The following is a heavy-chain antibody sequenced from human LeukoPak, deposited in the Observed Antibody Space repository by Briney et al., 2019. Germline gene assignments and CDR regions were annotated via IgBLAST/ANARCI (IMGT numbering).Heavy chain of an antibody. CDR2: INHSGST. CDR1: GGSFSGYY. J-gene: IGHJ4*02. D-gene: IGHD1-26*01. V-gene: IGHV4-34*01. CDR3: AREVCWELLNLECYFDY. Sequence: SETLSLTCAVYGGSFSGYYWSWIRQPPGKGLEWIGEINHSGSTNYNPSLKSRVTISVDTSKNQFSLKLSSVTAADTAVYYCAREVCWELLNLECYFDYWGQGTLVTVSS.